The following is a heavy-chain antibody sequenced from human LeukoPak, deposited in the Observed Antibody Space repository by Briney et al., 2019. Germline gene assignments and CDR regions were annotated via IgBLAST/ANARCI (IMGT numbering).Heavy chain of an antibody. V-gene: IGHV1-18*01. CDR2: ISAYNGNT. J-gene: IGHJ4*02. CDR3: ARDHNRRPFVYEDYFDY. Sequence: GASVKVSCKASGYTFTNYGISWVRQAPGQGLEWMGWISAYNGNTNYAQKLQGRVTMTTDTSTRTAYMELRSLRSDDTAVYYCARDHNRRPFVYEDYFDYWGQGTLVTVSS. CDR1: GYTFTNYG. D-gene: IGHD5/OR15-5a*01.